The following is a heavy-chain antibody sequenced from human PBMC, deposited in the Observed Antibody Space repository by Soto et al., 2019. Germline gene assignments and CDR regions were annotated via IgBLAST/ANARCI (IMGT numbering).Heavy chain of an antibody. J-gene: IGHJ4*02. CDR1: GFTFSSYA. CDR3: AKVYYYGSGSYYHPFDY. CDR2: ISGSGGST. V-gene: IGHV3-23*01. Sequence: GGSLRLSCAASGFTFSSYAMSWVRQAPGKGLEWVSAISGSGGSTYYADSVKGRFTISRDNSKNTLYLQMNSLRAEDTAVYYCAKVYYYGSGSYYHPFDYWGQGTLVTVSS. D-gene: IGHD3-10*01.